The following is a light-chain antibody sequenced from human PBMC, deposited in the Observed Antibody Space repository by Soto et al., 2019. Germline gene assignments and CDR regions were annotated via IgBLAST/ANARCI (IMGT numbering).Light chain of an antibody. V-gene: IGKV3-20*01. CDR2: GES. CDR1: QTVSSN. Sequence: EIVMTQSPATLSVSPGERSTRSCRASQTVSSNLAWYQQKPGQSPRLLIYGESNRATGIPDRFSGSGSGTDFTLTISRLEPEDFAVYYCPQYGSSGTFGQGTKVDIK. CDR3: PQYGSSGT. J-gene: IGKJ1*01.